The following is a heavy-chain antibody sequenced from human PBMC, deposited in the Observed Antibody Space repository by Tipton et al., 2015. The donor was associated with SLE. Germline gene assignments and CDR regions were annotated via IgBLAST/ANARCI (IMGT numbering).Heavy chain of an antibody. D-gene: IGHD1-26*01. V-gene: IGHV5-51*01. Sequence: QLVQSGAEVKKPGESLKISCKGSGYSFSNYWIGWVRQMPGEGLEWMGIIYPGDSDTKYSASFQGQVTISADKSINTAYLQWSSLKASDTAMYYCARHSRGSYSGSFDYWGQGTLVTVSS. CDR2: IYPGDSDT. CDR3: ARHSRGSYSGSFDY. CDR1: GYSFSNYW. J-gene: IGHJ4*02.